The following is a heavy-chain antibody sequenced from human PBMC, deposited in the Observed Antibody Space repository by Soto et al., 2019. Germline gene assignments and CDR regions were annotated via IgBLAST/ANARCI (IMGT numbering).Heavy chain of an antibody. D-gene: IGHD3-3*01. V-gene: IGHV3-9*01. CDR2: ITWNSGGK. CDR3: AKGTEYGMVLMSTFDF. Sequence: RQAPGKGLEWVSGITWNSGGKFYADSVKGRFTISRDNAKNSLYLQMNSLRVEDTALYFCAKGTEYGMVLMSTFDFLGQGT. J-gene: IGHJ4*02.